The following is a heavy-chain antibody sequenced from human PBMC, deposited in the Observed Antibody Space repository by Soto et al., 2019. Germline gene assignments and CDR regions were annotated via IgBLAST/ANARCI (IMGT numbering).Heavy chain of an antibody. CDR2: IKQDGNEQ. CDR3: ARTLYYAGLDY. V-gene: IGHV3-7*03. D-gene: IGHD2-2*01. Sequence: EVQLVESGGGLVQPGGSLRLSCAASRFPLINYWMSWVRQAPGKGLEWVATIKQDGNEQYYVDSVKGRFSISRDTAMNSLYLQMNTLRADDTAVYYCARTLYYAGLDYWGQGTLVTVSS. CDR1: RFPLINYW. J-gene: IGHJ4*02.